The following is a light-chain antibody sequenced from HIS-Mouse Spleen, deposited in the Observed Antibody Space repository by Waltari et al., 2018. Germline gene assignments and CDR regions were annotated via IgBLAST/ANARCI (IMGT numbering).Light chain of an antibody. CDR3: SSYAGSNNLGV. J-gene: IGLJ1*01. Sequence: QSALTQPPSASGSPGQSVPTSCTGTSSDVGGYNFVAWYQQPPGKAPKLMIYEVSKRPSGVPDRFSGSKSGNTASLTVSGLQAEDEADYYCSSYAGSNNLGVFGTGTKVTVL. CDR1: SSDVGGYNF. CDR2: EVS. V-gene: IGLV2-8*01.